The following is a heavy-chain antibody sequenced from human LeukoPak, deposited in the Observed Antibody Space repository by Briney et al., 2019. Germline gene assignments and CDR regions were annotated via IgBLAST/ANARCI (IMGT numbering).Heavy chain of an antibody. CDR2: ISYDGSNK. CDR1: GFTFSSYA. J-gene: IGHJ4*02. D-gene: IGHD2-21*02. CDR3: AREWCGGDCYSSPADY. V-gene: IGHV3-30-3*01. Sequence: PGGSLRLSCAASGFTFSSYAMHWVRQAPAKGLEWVAVISYDGSNKYYADSVKGRFTISRDNSKNTLYLQMNSLRAEDTAVYYCAREWCGGDCYSSPADYWGQGTLVTVSS.